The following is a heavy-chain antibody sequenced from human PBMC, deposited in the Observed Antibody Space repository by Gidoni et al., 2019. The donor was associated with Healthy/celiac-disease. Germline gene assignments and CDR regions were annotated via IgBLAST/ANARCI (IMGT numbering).Heavy chain of an antibody. Sequence: QVQLVQSGAEVKKPGSSVKVSCKASGGTFSSYTISWVRQAPGQGLEWMGRIIPILGIANYAQKFKGRVTITADKSTSTAYMELSSLRSEDTAVYYCTITGTPGKYYYYGMDVWGQGTTVTVSS. J-gene: IGHJ6*02. V-gene: IGHV1-69*02. CDR3: TITGTPGKYYYYGMDV. D-gene: IGHD1-20*01. CDR1: GGTFSSYT. CDR2: IIPILGIA.